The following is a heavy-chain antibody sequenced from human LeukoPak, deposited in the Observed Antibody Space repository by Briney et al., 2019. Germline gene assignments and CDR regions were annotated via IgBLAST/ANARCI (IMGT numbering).Heavy chain of an antibody. CDR1: GFTFSSIA. J-gene: IGHJ3*02. CDR2: IYSGGST. CDR3: ARAGPYDAFDI. V-gene: IGHV3-53*04. Sequence: TGGSLRLSCAASGFTFSSIAMSWVRQAPGKGLEWVLVIYSGGSTYYADSVKGRFTISRHISKNTLYLQMNSLRAEDTAVYYCARAGPYDAFDIWGQGTMVTVSS. D-gene: IGHD1-14*01.